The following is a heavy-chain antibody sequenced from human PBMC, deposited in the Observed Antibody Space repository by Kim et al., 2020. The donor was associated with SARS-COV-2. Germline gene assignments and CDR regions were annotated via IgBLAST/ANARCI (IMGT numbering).Heavy chain of an antibody. CDR1: GGSISSGSYY. Sequence: SETLSLTCTVSGGSISSGSYYWSWIRQPAGKGLEWIGRIYTSGSTNYNPSLKSRVTISVDTSKNQFSLKLSSVTAADTAVYYCARFYYGSGNGMDVWGQGTTVTVSS. V-gene: IGHV4-61*02. CDR3: ARFYYGSGNGMDV. D-gene: IGHD3-10*01. J-gene: IGHJ6*02. CDR2: IYTSGST.